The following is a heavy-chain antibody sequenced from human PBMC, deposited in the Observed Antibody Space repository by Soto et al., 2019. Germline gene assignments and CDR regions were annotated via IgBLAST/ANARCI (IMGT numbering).Heavy chain of an antibody. J-gene: IGHJ4*02. Sequence: QVQLVQSGAEVKKPGSWVKVSCKASGGTFSSYTISWVRQAPGQGLEWMGRIIPILGIANYAQKFQGRVTITADKSTSTAYMELSSLRSEDTAVYYCATQAYCSGGSCYPDYWGQGTLVTVSS. CDR2: IIPILGIA. CDR3: ATQAYCSGGSCYPDY. D-gene: IGHD2-15*01. V-gene: IGHV1-69*02. CDR1: GGTFSSYT.